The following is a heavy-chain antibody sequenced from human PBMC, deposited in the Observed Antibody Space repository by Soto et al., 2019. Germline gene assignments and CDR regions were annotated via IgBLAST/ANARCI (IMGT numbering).Heavy chain of an antibody. J-gene: IGHJ4*02. CDR1: VFTFSNIA. CDR3: ATDRALGATLGAIDF. V-gene: IGHV3-30-3*01. Sequence: GGSLRLSCAASVFTFSNIAMHWFRQAPGKGLEWVAAISYDGTYRPYADFARGRFTISRDNSQKTLYLQMNSLRPEDTALYYCATDRALGATLGAIDFWGQGTLVTVSS. CDR2: ISYDGTYR. D-gene: IGHD1-26*01.